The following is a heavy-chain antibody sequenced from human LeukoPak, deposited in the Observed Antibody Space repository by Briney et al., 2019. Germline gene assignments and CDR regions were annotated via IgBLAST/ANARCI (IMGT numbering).Heavy chain of an antibody. CDR2: ISYDGSNK. D-gene: IGHD3-10*01. V-gene: IGHV3-30-3*01. J-gene: IGHJ4*02. CDR1: GFTFSSYA. Sequence: GGSLRLSCAASGFTFSSYAMHWVRQAPGKGLEWVAVISYDGSNKYYADSVKGRFTISRDNSKNTLYLQMNSLRAEDTAVYYCARDGILWFGELTGFDYWGQGTLVTVSS. CDR3: ARDGILWFGELTGFDY.